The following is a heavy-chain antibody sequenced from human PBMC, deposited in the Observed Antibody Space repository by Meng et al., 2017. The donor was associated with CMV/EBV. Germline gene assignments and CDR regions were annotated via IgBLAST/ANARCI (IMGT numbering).Heavy chain of an antibody. V-gene: IGHV1-69*12. CDR3: ARERGSGSYPFDY. J-gene: IGHJ4*02. D-gene: IGHD1-26*01. Sequence: QVQLVPAVAEVKNPGSSVKVSCKASGGTFSSYAISWVRQAPGQGLEWMGGIIPIFGTANYAQKFQGRVTITADESTSTAYMELSSLRSEDTAVYYCARERGSGSYPFDYWGQGTPVTVSS. CDR2: IIPIFGTA. CDR1: GGTFSSYA.